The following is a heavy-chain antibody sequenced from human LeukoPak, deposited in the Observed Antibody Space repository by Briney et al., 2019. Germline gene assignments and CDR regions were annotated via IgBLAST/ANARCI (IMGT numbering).Heavy chain of an antibody. CDR3: ARGRVGAIDY. V-gene: IGHV4-59*12. J-gene: IGHJ4*02. CDR1: GGSISSYY. Sequence: SETLSLTCTVSGGSISSYYWSWIRQPPGKGLEWIGYIYYSGITNYNPSLKSRVTISVDTSKNQFSLKLSSVTAADTAVYYCARGRVGAIDYWGQGTLVTVSS. D-gene: IGHD1-26*01. CDR2: IYYSGIT.